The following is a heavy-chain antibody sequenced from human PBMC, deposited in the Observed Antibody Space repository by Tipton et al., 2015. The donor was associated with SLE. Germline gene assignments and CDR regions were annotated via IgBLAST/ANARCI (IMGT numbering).Heavy chain of an antibody. CDR2: ISVYNGNT. D-gene: IGHD2-15*01. CDR1: GYSFTNYG. Sequence: QLVQSGAEVKKPGASVKVSCKASGYSFTNYGISWVRQAPGQGLEWMGWISVYNGNTNYAQKLQGRVTMTTDTSTSTAYMELRSLRSEDTAVYYCARVRGYCNGDYCYLDYFDYWGQGTLVTVSS. V-gene: IGHV1-18*01. J-gene: IGHJ4*02. CDR3: ARVRGYCNGDYCYLDYFDY.